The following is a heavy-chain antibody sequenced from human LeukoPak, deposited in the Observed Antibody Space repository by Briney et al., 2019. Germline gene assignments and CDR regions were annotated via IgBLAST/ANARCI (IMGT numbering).Heavy chain of an antibody. Sequence: PSETLSLTCTVSGASLSSFKWSWIRQPPLKGLEWIGNINITGRTDYNPSLTSRVTISMDMSESQVSVFLAYVSVADWARYFCATSYDAKVAPFDLWGQGILVTVSS. CDR3: ATSYDAKVAPFDL. D-gene: IGHD2-8*01. CDR1: GASLSSFK. CDR2: INITGRT. J-gene: IGHJ4*02. V-gene: IGHV4-4*09.